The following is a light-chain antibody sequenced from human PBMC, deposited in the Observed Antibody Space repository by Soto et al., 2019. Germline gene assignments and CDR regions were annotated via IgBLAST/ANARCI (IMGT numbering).Light chain of an antibody. CDR2: GAS. J-gene: IGKJ1*01. CDR3: QQYNNWPRT. V-gene: IGKV3D-15*01. CDR1: QSVSSSY. Sequence: EIVLTQSPGNLSLSPGERATFSCRASQSVSSSYIAWYQQKRGQAPRRLIYGASIRATGIPDRFSGSGSGTEFTLTISSLQSEDFAVYYCQQYNNWPRTFGQGTKVDIK.